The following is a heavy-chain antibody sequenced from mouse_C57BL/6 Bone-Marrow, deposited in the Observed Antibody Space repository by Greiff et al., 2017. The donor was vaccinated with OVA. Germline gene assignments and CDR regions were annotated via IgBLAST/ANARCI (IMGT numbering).Heavy chain of an antibody. CDR3: TLQLGFDY. V-gene: IGHV14-1*01. D-gene: IGHD3-1*01. J-gene: IGHJ2*01. Sequence: VQLQQSGAELVRPGASVKLSCTASGFNIKDYYMHWVKQRPEQGLEWIGRIDPEDGDTEYAPKFQGKATMTADPSSNTAYLQLSSLTSEDTAVYYCTLQLGFDYWGQGTTLTVSS. CDR2: IDPEDGDT. CDR1: GFNIKDYY.